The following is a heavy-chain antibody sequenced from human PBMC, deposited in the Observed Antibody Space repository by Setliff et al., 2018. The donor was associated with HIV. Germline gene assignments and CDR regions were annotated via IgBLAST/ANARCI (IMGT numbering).Heavy chain of an antibody. CDR3: ATDSSGPLSH. J-gene: IGHJ4*02. Sequence: LRLSCVASEFTFSSYGMTWVRQVPGKGLAWVSCISGSGDDTYYADSVKGRFTISRDNSKNTLYLQMNSLSAEDTATYYCATDSSGPLSHWGPGTLVTVSS. CDR2: ISGSGDDT. CDR1: EFTFSSYG. V-gene: IGHV3-23*01. D-gene: IGHD3-22*01.